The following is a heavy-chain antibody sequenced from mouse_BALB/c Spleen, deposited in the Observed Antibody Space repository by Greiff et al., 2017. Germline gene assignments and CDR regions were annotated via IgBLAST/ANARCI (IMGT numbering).Heavy chain of an antibody. CDR1: GYAFSSYW. Sequence: VQLQESGAELVRPGSSVKISCKASGYAFSSYWMNWVKQRPGQGLEWIGQIYPGDGDTNYNGKFKGKATLTADKSSSTAYMQLSSLTSEDSAVYFCERWVLRSYWYFDVWGAGTTVTVSS. V-gene: IGHV1-80*01. CDR3: ERWVLRSYWYFDV. CDR2: IYPGDGDT. D-gene: IGHD1-1*01. J-gene: IGHJ1*01.